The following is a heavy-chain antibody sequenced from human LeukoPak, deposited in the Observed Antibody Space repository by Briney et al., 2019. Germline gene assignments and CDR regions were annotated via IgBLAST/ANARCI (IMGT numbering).Heavy chain of an antibody. J-gene: IGHJ4*02. CDR2: IKSKANNYAT. CDR1: GFTFSDST. CDR3: TRPGVGATARSDY. Sequence: PGGSLRLSCAASGFTFSDSTIHWVRQASGKGLEWVGRIKSKANNYATAYAASVKGRFTISRDDSKNTAFLQMNSLKTEDTAVYYCTRPGVGATARSDYWGQGTLVTVSS. V-gene: IGHV3-73*01. D-gene: IGHD1-26*01.